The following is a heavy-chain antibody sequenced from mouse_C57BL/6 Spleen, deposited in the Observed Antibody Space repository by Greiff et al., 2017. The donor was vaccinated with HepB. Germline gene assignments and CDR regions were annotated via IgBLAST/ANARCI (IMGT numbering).Heavy chain of an antibody. CDR2: IYPGDGDT. CDR3: EREEAYAMDY. V-gene: IGHV1-82*01. CDR1: GYAFSSSW. Sequence: VQLVESGPELVKPGASVKISCKASGYAFSSSWMNWVKQRPGKGLEWIGRIYPGDGDTNYNGKFKGKATLTADKSSSTAYMQLSSLTSEDSAVYFCEREEAYAMDYWGQGTSVTVSS. J-gene: IGHJ4*01.